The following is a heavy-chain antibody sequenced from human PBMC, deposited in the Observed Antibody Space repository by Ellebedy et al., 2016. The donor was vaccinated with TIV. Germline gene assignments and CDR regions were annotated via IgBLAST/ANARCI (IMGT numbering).Heavy chain of an antibody. CDR1: GFTFSSYG. V-gene: IGHV3-33*01. Sequence: GESLKISCAASGFTFSSYGMHWVRQAPGKGLEWVAVIWYDGSNKYYADSVKGRFTISRDNSKNTLYLQMNSLRAEDTAVYYCAREVGRRGMDVWGQGTTVTVSS. D-gene: IGHD2-15*01. J-gene: IGHJ6*02. CDR2: IWYDGSNK. CDR3: AREVGRRGMDV.